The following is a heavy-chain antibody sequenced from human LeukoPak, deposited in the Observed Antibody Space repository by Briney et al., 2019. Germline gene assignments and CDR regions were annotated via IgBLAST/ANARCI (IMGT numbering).Heavy chain of an antibody. D-gene: IGHD5-12*01. V-gene: IGHV4-39*01. CDR1: GGSISSSSYY. Sequence: SETLSLTCTVSGGSISSSSYYWGWIRQPPGKGLEWIGSICYSGSTYYNPSLKSRVTISVDTSKNQFSLKLSSVTAADTAVYYCARQRYSGYDYGRDFDYWGQGTLVTVSS. J-gene: IGHJ4*02. CDR3: ARQRYSGYDYGRDFDY. CDR2: ICYSGST.